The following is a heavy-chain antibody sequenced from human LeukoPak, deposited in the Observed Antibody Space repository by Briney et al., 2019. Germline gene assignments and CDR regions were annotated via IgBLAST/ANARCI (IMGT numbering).Heavy chain of an antibody. CDR3: ARDPTTYSSGWYFGAFDI. Sequence: SETLSPTCTVSGGSISSYYWSWIRQPPGKGLEWIGYIYYSGSTNYNPSLKSRVTISVDTSKNQFSLKLSSVTAADTAVYYCARDPTTYSSGWYFGAFDIWGQGTMVTVSS. CDR2: IYYSGST. V-gene: IGHV4-59*01. D-gene: IGHD6-19*01. J-gene: IGHJ3*02. CDR1: GGSISSYY.